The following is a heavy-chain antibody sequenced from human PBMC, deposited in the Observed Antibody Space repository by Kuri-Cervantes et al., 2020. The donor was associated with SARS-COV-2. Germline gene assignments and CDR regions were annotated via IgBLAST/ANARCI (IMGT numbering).Heavy chain of an antibody. CDR1: GFTFSSYW. V-gene: IGHV3-7*04. Sequence: GESLKISCAASGFTFSSYWMSWVRQAPGKGLEWVANIKQDGSEKYYVDSVKGRFTISRDNAKNSLYLQMNSLRAEDTAVYYCARIPGYSSGWLAFDIWGQGTMVPSPQ. CDR2: IKQDGSEK. J-gene: IGHJ3*02. D-gene: IGHD6-19*01. CDR3: ARIPGYSSGWLAFDI.